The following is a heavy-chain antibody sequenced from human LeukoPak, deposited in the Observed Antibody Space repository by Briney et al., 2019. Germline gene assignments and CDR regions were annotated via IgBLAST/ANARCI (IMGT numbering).Heavy chain of an antibody. CDR3: ARDVYGDYAIDY. CDR2: ISGTSSPR. D-gene: IGHD4-17*01. Sequence: GGSLRLSCAAPGFTFSSYSMNWVRQAPGKGLEWVSYISGTSSPRYYADSVKGRFTITRDNAKNSLYLQMNSLRAEDTAVYYCARDVYGDYAIDYWGQGTLVTVSS. CDR1: GFTFSSYS. V-gene: IGHV3-48*04. J-gene: IGHJ4*02.